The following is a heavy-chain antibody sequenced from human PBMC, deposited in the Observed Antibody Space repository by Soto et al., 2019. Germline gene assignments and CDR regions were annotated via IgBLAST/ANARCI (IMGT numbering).Heavy chain of an antibody. V-gene: IGHV2-5*02. D-gene: IGHD3-16*01. CDR3: APCRGGVATY. Sequence: QITLNESGPTLVKPTQTLTLTCTFSGFSLSTRDVGVGWIRQPPGKALEWLGVIYWDDDKRYSPSLKSRLTITKDTSKNQVVLRMTKMDPVDTATYYCAPCRGGVATYWGQGTLVTVSS. CDR1: GFSLSTRDVG. J-gene: IGHJ4*02. CDR2: IYWDDDK.